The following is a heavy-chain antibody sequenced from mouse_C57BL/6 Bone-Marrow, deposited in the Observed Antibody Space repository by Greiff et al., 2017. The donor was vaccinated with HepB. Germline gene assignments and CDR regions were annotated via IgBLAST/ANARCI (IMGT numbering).Heavy chain of an antibody. CDR2: IDPANGNT. J-gene: IGHJ2*01. Sequence: EVKLQESVAELVRPGASVKLSCTASGFNIKNTYMHWVKQRPEQGLEWIGRIDPANGNTKYAPKFQGKATITADTSSNTAYLQLSSLTSEDTAIYYCAQRGYYYGSSLLYFDYWGQGTTLTVSS. CDR1: GFNIKNTY. V-gene: IGHV14-3*01. D-gene: IGHD1-1*01. CDR3: AQRGYYYGSSLLYFDY.